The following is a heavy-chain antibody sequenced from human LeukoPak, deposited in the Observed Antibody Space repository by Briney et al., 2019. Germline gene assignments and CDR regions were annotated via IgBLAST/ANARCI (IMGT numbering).Heavy chain of an antibody. D-gene: IGHD2-8*01. CDR3: ARAHCTNGVCYSGY. J-gene: IGHJ4*02. CDR2: MNPNSGNT. V-gene: IGHV1-8*03. CDR1: GYTFTSYD. Sequence: ASVKVSCKASGYTFTSYDINWVRQATGQGLEWMGWMNPNSGNTGYAQKFQCRVTITRNTSISTAYMELSSLRSEATAMYYCARAHCTNGVCYSGYWGQGTLVTVSS.